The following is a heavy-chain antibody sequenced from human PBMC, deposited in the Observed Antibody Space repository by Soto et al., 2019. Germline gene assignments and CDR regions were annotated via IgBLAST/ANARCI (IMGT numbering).Heavy chain of an antibody. CDR3: AIGATLGIVDPIVGFGS. CDR1: GGTFSSYA. D-gene: IGHD5-12*01. J-gene: IGHJ5*01. Sequence: QVQLVQSGAEVKKPGASVKVSCTASGGTFSSYAISWVRQAPGQGLEWMGGIIPIFGTANYAQKFEGRVTITAEESTSPAYMAPSSTRSKDTAVYYCAIGATLGIVDPIVGFGSWGQGTLVTVSS. V-gene: IGHV1-69*12. CDR2: IIPIFGTA.